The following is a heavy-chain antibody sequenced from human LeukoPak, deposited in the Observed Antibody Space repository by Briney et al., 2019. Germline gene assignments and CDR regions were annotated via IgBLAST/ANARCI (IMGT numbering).Heavy chain of an antibody. CDR2: INPNSGGT. D-gene: IGHD1-26*01. CDR3: ARDPGGSYPPPRYMDV. Sequence: ASVKVSCKASGYTFTSYAMNWVRQAPGQGLEWMGWINPNSGGTNYAQKFQGRVTMTRDTSISTAYMELSRLRSDDTAVYYCARDPGGSYPPPRYMDVWGKGTTVTVSS. V-gene: IGHV1-2*02. J-gene: IGHJ6*03. CDR1: GYTFTSYA.